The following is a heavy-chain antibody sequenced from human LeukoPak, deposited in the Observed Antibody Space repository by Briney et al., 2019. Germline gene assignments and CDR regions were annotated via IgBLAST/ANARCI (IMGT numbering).Heavy chain of an antibody. Sequence: SVKVSCKASGDTFGSYALSWVRQAPGQGLEWMGGIIPIFGTANYAQKFQGRVTITADASTSTAYMDLSRLRCEDTAVYYCASSLGYTYGWNSWGQGTLVTVSS. CDR3: ASSLGYTYGWNS. D-gene: IGHD5-18*01. J-gene: IGHJ4*02. CDR2: IIPIFGTA. V-gene: IGHV1-69*01. CDR1: GDTFGSYA.